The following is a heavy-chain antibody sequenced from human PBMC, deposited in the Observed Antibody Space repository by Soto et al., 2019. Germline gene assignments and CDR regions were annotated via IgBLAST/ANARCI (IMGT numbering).Heavy chain of an antibody. CDR1: GYTFTAYY. D-gene: IGHD3-16*01. CDR2: INPNTGGT. Sequence: QVQVVQSGAEVKKPGASVTVSCKASGYTFTAYYVHWVRQAPGQGLEWMGWINPNTGGTKFVPKFQGWVTMSTDTSISTAYMEVSRLSADDKAVYYCARGSRYAFDHWGQGTLITVSS. CDR3: ARGSRYAFDH. V-gene: IGHV1-2*04. J-gene: IGHJ4*02.